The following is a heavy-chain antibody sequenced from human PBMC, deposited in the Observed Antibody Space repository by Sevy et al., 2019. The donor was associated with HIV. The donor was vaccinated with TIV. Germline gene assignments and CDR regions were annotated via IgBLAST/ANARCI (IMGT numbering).Heavy chain of an antibody. CDR2: IYSGGST. CDR3: ARGPYDSSGYYFYYFDY. D-gene: IGHD3-22*01. Sequence: GGSLRLSCAASGFTVSSNYMSWVRQAPGKGLEWVSVIYSGGSTYYADSVKGRFTISRDNSKNTLYLQMNSLRAEDTAVYYCARGPYDSSGYYFYYFDYWGQGTLVTVSS. CDR1: GFTVSSNY. V-gene: IGHV3-53*01. J-gene: IGHJ4*02.